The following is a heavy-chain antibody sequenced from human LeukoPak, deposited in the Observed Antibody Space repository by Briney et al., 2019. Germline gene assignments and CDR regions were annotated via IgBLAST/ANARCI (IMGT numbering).Heavy chain of an antibody. CDR1: GYSISSGYY. CDR2: IYHSGST. Sequence: SETLSLTCTVSGYSISSGYYWGWIRQPPGKGLEWIGSIYHSGSTYQNPSLKSRVTISVDTSKNQFSLKLSSVTAADTAVYYCARRPRRSSTLGSAFDIWGQGTMVTVSS. D-gene: IGHD2-2*01. CDR3: ARRPRRSSTLGSAFDI. J-gene: IGHJ3*02. V-gene: IGHV4-38-2*02.